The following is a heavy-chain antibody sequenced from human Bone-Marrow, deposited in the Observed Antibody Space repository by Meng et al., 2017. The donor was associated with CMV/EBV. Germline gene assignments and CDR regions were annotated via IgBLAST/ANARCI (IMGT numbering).Heavy chain of an antibody. D-gene: IGHD3-3*01. Sequence: GGSRRLSCAGSGFTFSSYAMHWVRQAPGKGLEWVAVISYDGSNKYYADSVKGRFTISRDNSKNTLYLQMNSLRAEDTAVYYCARPVPTYDFWSGYYYYGKDVWGQGTTVTVSS. J-gene: IGHJ6*02. CDR1: GFTFSSYA. CDR2: ISYDGSNK. V-gene: IGHV3-30*04. CDR3: ARPVPTYDFWSGYYYYGKDV.